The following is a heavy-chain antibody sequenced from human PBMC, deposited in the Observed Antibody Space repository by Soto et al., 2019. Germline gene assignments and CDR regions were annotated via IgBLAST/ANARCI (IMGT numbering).Heavy chain of an antibody. J-gene: IGHJ4*02. V-gene: IGHV3-23*01. CDR1: GFTFSSYA. Sequence: GGSLRLSCAASGFTFSSYAMSWVRQAPGKGLEWVSAISGSGGSTYYADSVKGRFTISRDNSKNTLYLQMNSLRAEDTAVYYCAKITRRWELLRGSKVLYYFDYWGQGTLVTVSS. CDR2: ISGSGGST. D-gene: IGHD1-26*01. CDR3: AKITRRWELLRGSKVLYYFDY.